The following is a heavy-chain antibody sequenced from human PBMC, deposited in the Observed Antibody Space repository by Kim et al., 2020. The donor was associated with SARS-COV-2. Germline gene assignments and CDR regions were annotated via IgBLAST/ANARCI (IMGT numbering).Heavy chain of an antibody. J-gene: IGHJ5*02. CDR2: INHSGST. V-gene: IGHV4-34*01. CDR1: GGSFSGYY. CDR3: ARGEYISSWYGKHNWFDP. D-gene: IGHD6-13*01. Sequence: SETLSLTCAVYGGSFSGYYWSWIRQPPGKGLEWIGEINHSGSTNYNPSLKSRVTISVDTSKNQLSLKVSSVTAADTAVYYCARGEYISSWYGKHNWFDPWGQGTLVTVSS.